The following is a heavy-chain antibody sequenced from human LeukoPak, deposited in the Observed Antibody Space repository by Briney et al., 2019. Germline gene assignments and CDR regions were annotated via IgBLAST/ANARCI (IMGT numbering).Heavy chain of an antibody. CDR2: IGTAGTFI. D-gene: IGHD3-10*01. J-gene: IGHJ4*01. V-gene: IGHV3-23*01. CDR3: AKESGYSSGWDYFDS. Sequence: GGSLRLSCAASGFTFGNYDFNWVRQAPGKGLEWVSAIGTAGTFIYYADSVKGRFTISRDNSKNTLFMQMNSLKAEDTALYYCAKESGYSSGWDYFDSWGHGTLVTVSS. CDR1: GFTFGNYD.